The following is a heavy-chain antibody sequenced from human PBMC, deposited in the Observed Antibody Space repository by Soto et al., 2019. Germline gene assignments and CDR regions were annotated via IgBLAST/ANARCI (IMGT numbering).Heavy chain of an antibody. CDR1: GGSISSGGYY. CDR3: ASYHGRAYYDFWSGYYGPGYFDY. V-gene: IGHV4-31*03. CDR2: IYYSGST. Sequence: SETLSLTCTVSGGSISSGGYYWSWIRQHPXKGLEWIGYIYYSGSTYYNPSLKSRVTISVDTSKNQFSLKLSSVTAADTAVYYCASYHGRAYYDFWSGYYGPGYFDYWGQGTLVTVSS. J-gene: IGHJ4*02. D-gene: IGHD3-3*01.